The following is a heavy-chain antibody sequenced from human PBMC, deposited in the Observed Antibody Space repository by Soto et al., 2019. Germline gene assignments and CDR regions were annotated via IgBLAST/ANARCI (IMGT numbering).Heavy chain of an antibody. D-gene: IGHD3-3*01. CDR2: IYWDDDK. CDR3: EHFYQYFGVLS. J-gene: IGHJ4*02. Sequence: QITLKESGPTPVNPTQTLTLTCTFSGFSLSTSGVGVGWNRQPPGTALERLALIYWDDDKRYSPSLKGRLTITKDTSKNQVVLTTTNMDPVDTAAYDCEHFYQYFGVLSWGQGTLVIVCS. V-gene: IGHV2-5*02. CDR1: GFSLSTSGVG.